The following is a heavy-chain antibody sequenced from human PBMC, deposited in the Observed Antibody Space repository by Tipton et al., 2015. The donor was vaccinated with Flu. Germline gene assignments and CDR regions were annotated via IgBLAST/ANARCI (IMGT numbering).Heavy chain of an antibody. Sequence: QLVQSGAEVKKPGSSVKVSCKASGGTFSSYAISWVRQAPGQGLEWMGGIMPTFGTANYAQKFQGRVTITADESTSTAYMELSNLRSEDTAVYYFATTSVREYSGYDWVFDYWGQGTLVTVSS. J-gene: IGHJ4*02. D-gene: IGHD5-12*01. V-gene: IGHV1-69*01. CDR2: IMPTFGTA. CDR1: GGTFSSYA. CDR3: ATTSVREYSGYDWVFDY.